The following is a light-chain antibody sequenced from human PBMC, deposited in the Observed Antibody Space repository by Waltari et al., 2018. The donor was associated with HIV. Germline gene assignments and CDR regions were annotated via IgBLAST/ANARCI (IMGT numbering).Light chain of an antibody. CDR3: VGWDASLSAYV. Sequence: QSVLTQPPSASGTPGQRVTISCSGSSSNIGNDNVYWYQQLPGTAPKLLIYKQYERPSGDPGRFAGAKSGTSASLAISGLRSGDEADYYCVGWDASLSAYVFGTGTKVTIL. CDR2: KQY. V-gene: IGLV1-47*01. J-gene: IGLJ1*01. CDR1: SSNIGNDN.